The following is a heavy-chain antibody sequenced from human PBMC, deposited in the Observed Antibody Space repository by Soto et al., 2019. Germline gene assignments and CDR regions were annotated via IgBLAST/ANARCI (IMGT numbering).Heavy chain of an antibody. D-gene: IGHD1-1*01. Sequence: RASLKVSCKASGVTFSSYAISWVRQAPGQGLEWMGGITPITGSAKYGQKFQGRVTITADEITTTAYMELSNLRSEDTAVYYCTREVHERMAPGVRKANWFDPWGQGTLVTVSS. CDR3: TREVHERMAPGVRKANWFDP. CDR1: GVTFSSYA. CDR2: ITPITGSA. V-gene: IGHV1-69*13. J-gene: IGHJ5*02.